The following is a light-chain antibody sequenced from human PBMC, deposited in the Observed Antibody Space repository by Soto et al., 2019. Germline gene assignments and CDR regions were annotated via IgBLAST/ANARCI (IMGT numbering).Light chain of an antibody. CDR1: QSVSSSY. Sequence: EIVLTQSPGTLSLSPGERATLSCRASQSVSSSYLAWYQQKPGQAPRLLIYGASSRATGIPDRFSGSGSGSDFTLTIIRLEPEDFAVYYCQQYVISPFTFGPGTKVDIK. CDR3: QQYVISPFT. V-gene: IGKV3-20*01. CDR2: GAS. J-gene: IGKJ3*01.